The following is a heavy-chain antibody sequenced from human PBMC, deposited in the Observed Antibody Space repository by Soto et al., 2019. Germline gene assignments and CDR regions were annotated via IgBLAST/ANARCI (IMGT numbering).Heavy chain of an antibody. Sequence: EVQLVESGGGLVQPGGSLRLSCAASGFTLSSAWMTWVRQAPGKGLEWVANIKEDGSERYYVHSVEGRFTVSRDNAKNSLYLQMDRLRAEDTAIYYCVRSYDFWGQGTQVTVSS. CDR3: VRSYDF. CDR1: GFTLSSAW. CDR2: IKEDGSER. V-gene: IGHV3-7*05. J-gene: IGHJ4*02.